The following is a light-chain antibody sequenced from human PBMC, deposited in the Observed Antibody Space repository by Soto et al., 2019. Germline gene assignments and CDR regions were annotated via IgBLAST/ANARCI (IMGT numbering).Light chain of an antibody. CDR3: HSYDSSLSGFYVV. V-gene: IGLV1-40*01. J-gene: IGLJ2*01. Sequence: QSVLTQPPSVSGAPGQRVTISCTGSSSNIGAGYDVHWYQQLPGTAPKLLISGNSNRPSGVPDRFSDSKSGTSASLAITGLQAEDEADYYCHSYDSSLSGFYVVFGGGTKLTVL. CDR1: SSNIGAGYD. CDR2: GNS.